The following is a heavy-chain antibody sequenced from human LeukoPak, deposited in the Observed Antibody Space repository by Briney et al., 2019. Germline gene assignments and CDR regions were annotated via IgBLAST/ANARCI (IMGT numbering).Heavy chain of an antibody. Sequence: SETLSLTCAVYGGSFSGYYWSWIRQPPGKGLEWIGEINQSGSTNYNPSLKSRVTISVDTSKNQFSLKLSSVTAADTAVYYCARAYSYGHYYFDYWGQGTLVTVSS. J-gene: IGHJ4*02. CDR2: INQSGST. D-gene: IGHD5-18*01. CDR1: GGSFSGYY. V-gene: IGHV4-34*01. CDR3: ARAYSYGHYYFDY.